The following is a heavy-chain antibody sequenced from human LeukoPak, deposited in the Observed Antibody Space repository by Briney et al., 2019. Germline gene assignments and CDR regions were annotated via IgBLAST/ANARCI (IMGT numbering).Heavy chain of an antibody. Sequence: SETLSLTCAVYGGSFSGYYWSWIRQPPGKGLEWIGEINHSGSTNYNPSLKSRVAISVDTSKNQFSLKLSSVTAADTAVYYCARAVQLERPPPLIGYYYMDVWGKGTTVTVSS. CDR2: INHSGST. J-gene: IGHJ6*03. D-gene: IGHD1-1*01. CDR1: GGSFSGYY. CDR3: ARAVQLERPPPLIGYYYMDV. V-gene: IGHV4-34*01.